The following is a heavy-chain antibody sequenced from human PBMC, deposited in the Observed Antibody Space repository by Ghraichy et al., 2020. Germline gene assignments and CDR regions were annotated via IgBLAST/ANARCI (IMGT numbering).Heavy chain of an antibody. Sequence: GGSLRLSCAASGFTFSHYWMYWVRQAPGKGLEWVANINEDGSNKYYVDSVKGRFTISRDNAKNSLYLQMSSLRAEDTAVYYCARDKGPTTRGWGYWGQGTLVTVSS. V-gene: IGHV3-7*03. D-gene: IGHD1-1*01. CDR3: ARDKGPTTRGWGY. J-gene: IGHJ4*02. CDR1: GFTFSHYW. CDR2: INEDGSNK.